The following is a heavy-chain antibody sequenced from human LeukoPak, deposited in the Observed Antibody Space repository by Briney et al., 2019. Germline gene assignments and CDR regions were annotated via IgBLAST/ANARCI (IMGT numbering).Heavy chain of an antibody. J-gene: IGHJ6*03. V-gene: IGHV3-30*04. CDR2: ISCDGSHQ. CDR3: ARDPYSGNYGNYYYYYMDV. D-gene: IGHD1-26*01. CDR1: GFTFSNYA. Sequence: SGGSLRLSCAASGFTFSNYANHWVRQGPGKGLEWVAVISCDGSHQDYADSVKGRFTISRDNSKNTLYLHMNSLRAEDTAVYYCARDPYSGNYGNYYYYYMDVWGKGTTVTISS.